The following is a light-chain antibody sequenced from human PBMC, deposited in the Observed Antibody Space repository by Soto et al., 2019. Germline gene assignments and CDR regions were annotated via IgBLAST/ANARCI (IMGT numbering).Light chain of an antibody. J-gene: IGKJ2*01. CDR1: QPVGRSY. CDR2: GTS. CDR3: QQSYDLPRT. Sequence: VVLFQSPGILYLSPGERAALSCRASQPVGRSYLAWYQQKPGQPPRLLIFGTSTRATGIPDRFSGGGSGTEFTLTISRLDPEDFATYYCQQSYDLPRTFGQGTRL. V-gene: IGKV3-20*01.